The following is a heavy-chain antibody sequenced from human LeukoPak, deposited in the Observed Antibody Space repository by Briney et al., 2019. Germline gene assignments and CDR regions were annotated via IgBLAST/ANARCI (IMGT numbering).Heavy chain of an antibody. CDR1: GVSISSTNW. Sequence: PSETLSLTCAVSGVSISSTNWWRWVRQPPGKGLEWIGEIYRSGTTNYKPSLKSRVTISLDKSRNHFSLKLTSVTAADSAVYYCARRSPYSTGWSSYFDYWGQGALVTVSS. D-gene: IGHD6-19*01. J-gene: IGHJ4*02. CDR3: ARRSPYSTGWSSYFDY. CDR2: IYRSGTT. V-gene: IGHV4-4*02.